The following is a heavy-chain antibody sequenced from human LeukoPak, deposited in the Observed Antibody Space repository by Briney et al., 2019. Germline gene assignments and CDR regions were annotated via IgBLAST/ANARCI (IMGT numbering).Heavy chain of an antibody. CDR1: GFTFSSYE. J-gene: IGHJ3*02. D-gene: IGHD6-19*01. CDR3: ARDTLAVAGSDAFDI. Sequence: GGSLRLSCAASGFTFSSYEMNWVRQAPGKGVEGVSYISSSGSTIYYADSVKGRFTISRDNAKNSLYLQMNSLRAEDTAVYYCARDTLAVAGSDAFDIWGQGTMVTVSS. V-gene: IGHV3-48*03. CDR2: ISSSGSTI.